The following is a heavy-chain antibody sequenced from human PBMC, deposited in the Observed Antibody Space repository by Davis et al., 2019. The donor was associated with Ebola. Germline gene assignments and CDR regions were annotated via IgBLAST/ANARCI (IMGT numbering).Heavy chain of an antibody. Sequence: SETLSLTCTVSGGSLRSYYWTWIRQPPGKGLDWIGYVYDNGSPSYSPSLKSRVSMSMDMSKNQFSLRLSSVTAADTAVYYCARGKYPAQGWLDPWGPGILVTVSS. D-gene: IGHD6-6*01. CDR3: ARGKYPAQGWLDP. CDR2: VYDNGSP. J-gene: IGHJ5*02. CDR1: GGSLRSYY. V-gene: IGHV4-59*01.